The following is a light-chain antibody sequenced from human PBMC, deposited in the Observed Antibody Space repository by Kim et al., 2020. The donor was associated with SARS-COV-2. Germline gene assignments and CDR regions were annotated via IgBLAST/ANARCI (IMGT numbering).Light chain of an antibody. V-gene: IGLV2-23*02. J-gene: IGLJ2*01. CDR1: SSDVGSYNL. Sequence: QSVLTQPASVSGSPGQSITISCTGTSSDVGSYNLVSWYQQYLGKAPKLMIYEVGKRPSGVSNRFSGSKSGNTASLTISGLQAEDEADYYCCSYAGSSTLVFGGGTQLTVL. CDR3: CSYAGSSTLV. CDR2: EVG.